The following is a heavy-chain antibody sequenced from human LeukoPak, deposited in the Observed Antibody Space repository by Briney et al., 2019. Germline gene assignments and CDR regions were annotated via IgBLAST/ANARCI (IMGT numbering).Heavy chain of an antibody. Sequence: GGSLRLSCAASGFTFSTYGMHWVRQAPGKGLEWVAVIWYDGSNKYYADSVKGRFTISRDNSKNTLYLQMNSLRAEDTAVYYCARAYSGSYDAFDIWGQGTMVTVSS. D-gene: IGHD1-26*01. CDR1: GFTFSTYG. J-gene: IGHJ3*02. V-gene: IGHV3-33*01. CDR3: ARAYSGSYDAFDI. CDR2: IWYDGSNK.